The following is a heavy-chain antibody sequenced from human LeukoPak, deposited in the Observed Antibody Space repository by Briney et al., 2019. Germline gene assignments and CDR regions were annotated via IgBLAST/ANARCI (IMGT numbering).Heavy chain of an antibody. J-gene: IGHJ4*02. V-gene: IGHV1-3*01. D-gene: IGHD3-3*01. CDR2: INAGNGNT. CDR3: ARASDDFWSGYHFDY. Sequence: XGWINAGNGNTKYSQKFQGRVTITRDTSASTAYMELSSLRSEDTAVYYCARASDDFWSGYHFDYWGQGTLVTVSS.